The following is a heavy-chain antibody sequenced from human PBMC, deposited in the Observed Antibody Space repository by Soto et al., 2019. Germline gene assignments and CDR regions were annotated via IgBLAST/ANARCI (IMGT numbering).Heavy chain of an antibody. V-gene: IGHV1-2*02. Sequence: GASVNVSCKASGYTFTGYYMHWVRQAPGQGLEWMGCINPKNGDTYYAQKFQGRVTLTRDTSVTTAHMELSSLRSDDTAVYYCARSSGSYSYYGMDVWGQGTTVTVSS. CDR1: GYTFTGYY. J-gene: IGHJ6*02. D-gene: IGHD1-26*01. CDR3: ARSSGSYSYYGMDV. CDR2: INPKNGDT.